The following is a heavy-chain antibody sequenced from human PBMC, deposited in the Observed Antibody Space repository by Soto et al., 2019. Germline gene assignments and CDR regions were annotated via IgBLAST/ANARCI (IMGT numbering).Heavy chain of an antibody. CDR3: ARDTGRNDYGDRPHFDY. CDR2: IYYSGST. Sequence: QVQLQESGPGLVKPSQTLSLTCTVSGGSISSGGYYWSWIRQHPGKGLESIGYIYYSGSTYYNPSLKSRVTISVDTSKNQFSLKLSSVTAADTAVYYCARDTGRNDYGDRPHFDYWGQGTLVTVSS. D-gene: IGHD4-17*01. J-gene: IGHJ4*02. V-gene: IGHV4-31*03. CDR1: GGSISSGGYY.